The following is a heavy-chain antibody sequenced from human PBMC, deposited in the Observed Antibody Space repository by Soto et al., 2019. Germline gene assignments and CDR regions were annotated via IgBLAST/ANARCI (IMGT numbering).Heavy chain of an antibody. V-gene: IGHV1-69*02. CDR1: GGTFSSYT. D-gene: IGHD5-12*01. CDR2: IIPILGIA. CDR3: ARGVPYSGYDYGRFDY. Sequence: SVKVSCKASGGTFSSYTISWVRQAPGQGLEWMGRIIPILGIANYAQKFQGRVTITADKSTSTAYMELSSLRSEDTAVYYCARGVPYSGYDYGRFDYWGQGTLVTVS. J-gene: IGHJ4*02.